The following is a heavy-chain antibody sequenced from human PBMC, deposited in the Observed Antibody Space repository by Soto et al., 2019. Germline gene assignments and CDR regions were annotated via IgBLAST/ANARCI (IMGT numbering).Heavy chain of an antibody. V-gene: IGHV2-5*02. CDR2: IYWDDDK. Sequence: QITLKESGPTLVKPTQTLTLTCTFSGFSLSTSGGGVGWIRQPPGKALEWLALIYWDDDKRYSPSLKNRLTITKDTSNYQVVLTLTNMDPVDTATYYCAHSRGGGNSAWFDPWGQGTLVTVSS. J-gene: IGHJ5*02. CDR3: AHSRGGGNSAWFDP. D-gene: IGHD2-21*02. CDR1: GFSLSTSGGG.